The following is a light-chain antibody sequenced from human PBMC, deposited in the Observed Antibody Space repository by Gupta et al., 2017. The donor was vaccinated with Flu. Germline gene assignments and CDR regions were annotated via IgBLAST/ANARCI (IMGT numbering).Light chain of an antibody. CDR3: KQGANWPVA. Sequence: VTLGQPASIYCRSRKGRGYRDGNSYLHWFQQSPGQSPRRLIYQGSNRESGVPDRFSGSGSGTDFTLIISSVEAEDVGIYFCKQGANWPVAFGQGTKVEIK. J-gene: IGKJ1*01. CDR1: KGRGYRDGNSY. V-gene: IGKV2-30*01. CDR2: QGS.